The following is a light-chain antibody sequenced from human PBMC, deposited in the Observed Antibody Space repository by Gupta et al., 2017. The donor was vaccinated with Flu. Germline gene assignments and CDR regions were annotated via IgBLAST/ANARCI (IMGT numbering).Light chain of an antibody. Sequence: EIVMTQSPATLSGSPGERATLSCRASQSVSSNLAWYQQKPGQAPRPIIPARFSGSGSGTEFTLTISSLQSEDFAVYYCQQYNNWPHIFGQGTKMEIK. CDR1: QSVSSN. J-gene: IGKJ2*01. CDR3: QQYNNWPHI. V-gene: IGKV3-15*01.